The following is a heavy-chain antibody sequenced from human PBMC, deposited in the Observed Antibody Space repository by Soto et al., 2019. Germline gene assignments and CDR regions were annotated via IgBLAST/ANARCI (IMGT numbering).Heavy chain of an antibody. V-gene: IGHV3-30-3*01. Sequence: QVQRVESGGGVVQPGRSLRLSCAASGFTFSSYAMHWFCQAPGKGLEWVAVMSYDGSNKYYADSVKGRFTISRDNSKNSLYLQMNSLRAEDTAVYYCARALLDTPALDYWGQGTLVTVSS. D-gene: IGHD2-2*01. CDR3: ARALLDTPALDY. J-gene: IGHJ4*02. CDR2: MSYDGSNK. CDR1: GFTFSSYA.